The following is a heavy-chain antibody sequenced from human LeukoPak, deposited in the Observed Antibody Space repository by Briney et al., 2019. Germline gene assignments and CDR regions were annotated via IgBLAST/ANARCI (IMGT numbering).Heavy chain of an antibody. D-gene: IGHD1-26*01. CDR1: GGSISSNTYY. CDR2: IYNGGST. V-gene: IGHV4-39*07. CDR3: AKGGTYGGGADY. Sequence: KPSETLSLTCTVSGGSISSNTYYWGWIRQPPGKGLEWIGYIYNGGSTTYSPSLNSRVTISLDTSNNQVSLRLSSVTAADTAVYYCAKGGTYGGGADYWGQGTLVTVSS. J-gene: IGHJ4*02.